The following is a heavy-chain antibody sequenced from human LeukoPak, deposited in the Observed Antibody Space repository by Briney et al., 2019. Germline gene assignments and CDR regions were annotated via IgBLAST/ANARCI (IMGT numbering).Heavy chain of an antibody. J-gene: IGHJ5*02. D-gene: IGHD2-2*01. CDR3: ARGVESRSSTSCHNWFDP. CDR1: GGSLSSYY. V-gene: IGHV4-4*07. Sequence: SETLSLTCTVSGGSLSSYYWSWIRQPAGKGLEWIGRIYTSGSTNYNPSLKSRVTMSVDTSKNQFSLKLSSVTAADTAVYYCARGVESRSSTSCHNWFDPWGQGTLVTVSS. CDR2: IYTSGST.